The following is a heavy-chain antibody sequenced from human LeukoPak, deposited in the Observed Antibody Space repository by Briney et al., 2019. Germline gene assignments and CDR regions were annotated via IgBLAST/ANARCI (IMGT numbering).Heavy chain of an antibody. CDR2: MNPNSGNT. CDR3: ARAYCSGGSCSASDY. CDR1: GYTFTSYD. J-gene: IGHJ4*02. D-gene: IGHD2-15*01. Sequence: ASVKVSCKASGYTFTSYDINWVRQATGLGLEWMGWMNPNSGNTGYAQKFQGRVTMTRNTSISTAYMELSSLRSEDTAVYYCARAYCSGGSCSASDYWGQGTLVTVSS. V-gene: IGHV1-8*01.